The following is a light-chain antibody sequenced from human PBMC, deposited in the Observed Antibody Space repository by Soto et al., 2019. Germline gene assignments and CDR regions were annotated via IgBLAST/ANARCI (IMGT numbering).Light chain of an antibody. CDR1: QSISSY. J-gene: IGKJ1*01. CDR3: QQSSITPPWT. CDR2: AAS. V-gene: IGKV1-39*01. Sequence: DVQMTQSPSSLSASVGDRVTITCRASQSISSYLNWYQHKPGKAPKLLIYAASSLQSGVPSRFSGSRSGTDFTLTITSLHPEDFATYYCQQSSITPPWTFGQGTKVEIK.